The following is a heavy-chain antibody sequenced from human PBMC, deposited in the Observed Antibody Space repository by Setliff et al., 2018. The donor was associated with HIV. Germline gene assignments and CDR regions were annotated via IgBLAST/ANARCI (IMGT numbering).Heavy chain of an antibody. CDR1: GFSISSRYY. CDR2: IYHTGSS. J-gene: IGHJ3*02. Sequence: ETLSLTCDVSGFSISSRYYWGWIRQSPGKGLEWIGNIYHTGSSYYNPSLNDRATISLDTSKNHFSLKLTSVTAADTAIYYCARVGHYFDAFDIWGQGTMVTVSS. CDR3: ARVGHYFDAFDI. V-gene: IGHV4-38-2*01. D-gene: IGHD3-22*01.